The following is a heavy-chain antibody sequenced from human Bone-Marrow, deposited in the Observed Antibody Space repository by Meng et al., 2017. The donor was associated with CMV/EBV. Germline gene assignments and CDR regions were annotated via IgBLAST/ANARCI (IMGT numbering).Heavy chain of an antibody. CDR3: ARGGILWPYEDFDY. Sequence: GESLKISCAASGFTFSSYGMNWVRQAPGKGLEWVSSISSSSSYIYYADSVKGRFTISRDNAKNSLYLQMNSLRAEDTAVYYCARGGILWPYEDFDYWGQGTLVTVSS. CDR2: ISSSSSYI. J-gene: IGHJ4*02. D-gene: IGHD2-21*01. CDR1: GFTFSSYG. V-gene: IGHV3-21*01.